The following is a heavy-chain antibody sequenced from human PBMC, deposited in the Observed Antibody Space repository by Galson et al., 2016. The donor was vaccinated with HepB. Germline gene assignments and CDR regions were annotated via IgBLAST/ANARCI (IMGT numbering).Heavy chain of an antibody. CDR1: GHSFTNSW. Sequence: QSGAEVKKSGESLKISCKGFGHSFTNSWIGWVRQMPGKGLEWMGIIYPDDSDTRYSPSFQGQVTISADKAINTAYLQWSSLKASDTAMYYCTRSKAAGGHNDYWGQGTLVTVS. V-gene: IGHV5-51*01. D-gene: IGHD6-13*01. CDR2: IYPDDSDT. CDR3: TRSKAAGGHNDY. J-gene: IGHJ4*02.